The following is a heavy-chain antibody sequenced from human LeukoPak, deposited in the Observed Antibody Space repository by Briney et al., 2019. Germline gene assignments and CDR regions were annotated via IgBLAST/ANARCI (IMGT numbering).Heavy chain of an antibody. CDR1: GGSISGSNYH. J-gene: IGHJ5*02. CDR2: VHESGSA. V-gene: IGHV4-39*07. Sequence: PSETLSLTCIVSGGSISGSNYHWGWIRQPPARGLEWVGNVHESGSAYYNSSLRSRTSISVDASKNQFSLRLTAVTAADTAVYYCAREPNAWGQGILVTVSS. CDR3: AREPNA.